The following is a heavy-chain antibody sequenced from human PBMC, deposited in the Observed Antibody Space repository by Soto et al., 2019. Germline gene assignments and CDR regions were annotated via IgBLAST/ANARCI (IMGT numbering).Heavy chain of an antibody. J-gene: IGHJ4*02. CDR1: GFSLSTSGVG. D-gene: IGHD5-12*01. V-gene: IGHV2-5*02. Sequence: QITLEESGPTLVKPTQTLTLTCTFSGFSLSTSGVGVGWIRQPPGKALEWLALIYWDADKRYSPSLKSRLTITKDTSKNQVVLTITNMDPVDTATYYCAHVYGGYDNFDYWGQGTLVTVSS. CDR2: IYWDADK. CDR3: AHVYGGYDNFDY.